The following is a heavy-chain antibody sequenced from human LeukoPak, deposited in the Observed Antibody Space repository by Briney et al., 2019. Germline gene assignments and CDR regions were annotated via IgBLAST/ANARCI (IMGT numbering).Heavy chain of an antibody. D-gene: IGHD4-23*01. CDR3: ARDLGLRGST. J-gene: IGHJ5*02. CDR2: MYGDMSDI. Sequence: GGSLRLPCEVSGFTFSDSWVHWVRQTPGKGLVWVSRMYGDMSDISYADSVKGRFTISRDNAKNTVYLQMNSLRGEDTAVYYCARDLGLRGSTWGQGTLVTVSS. V-gene: IGHV3-74*01. CDR1: GFTFSDSW.